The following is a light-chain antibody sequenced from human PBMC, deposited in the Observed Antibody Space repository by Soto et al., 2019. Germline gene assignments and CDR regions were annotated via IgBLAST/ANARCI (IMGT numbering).Light chain of an antibody. V-gene: IGKV1-39*01. Sequence: VEMTQSPSSLSASVGDRVTITCRASQSINKYLNWYQQKPGKAPKFLIYASSSLQSGVPSRFRGCGSGTLFTLTISCLQPEDFATYYCQQSYSTPTITFGHGTRLEIK. J-gene: IGKJ5*01. CDR1: QSINKY. CDR2: ASS. CDR3: QQSYSTPTIT.